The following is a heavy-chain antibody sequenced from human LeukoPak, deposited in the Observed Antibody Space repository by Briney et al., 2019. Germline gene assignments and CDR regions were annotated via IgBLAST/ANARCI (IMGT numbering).Heavy chain of an antibody. CDR1: GYTFTGYY. V-gene: IGHV1-46*01. D-gene: IGHD1-26*01. CDR2: INPTGGST. Sequence: ASVKVSCKASGYTFTGYYMHWVRQAPGQGLESMGLINPTGGSTGYAQKFQGRVTMTRDMSTSTDYMELSSLRSEDTAIYYCARDNSVGDNAWWFDPWGQGTLVTVSS. CDR3: ARDNSVGDNAWWFDP. J-gene: IGHJ5*02.